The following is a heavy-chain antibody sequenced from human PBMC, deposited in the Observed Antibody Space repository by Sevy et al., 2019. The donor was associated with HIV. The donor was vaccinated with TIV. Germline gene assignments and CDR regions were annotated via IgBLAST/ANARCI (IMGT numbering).Heavy chain of an antibody. CDR3: ARFRLADSSSLYFHPDY. J-gene: IGHJ4*02. CDR2: INTNTGNP. CDR1: GYTFTSYA. D-gene: IGHD6-13*01. V-gene: IGHV7-4-1*02. Sequence: ASVKVSCKASGYTFTSYAMNWVRQAPGQGLEWMGWINTNTGNPTYAQGFTGRFVFSLDTSVSTAYLQISSLKAEDTAVYYCARFRLADSSSLYFHPDYWGQGTLVTVSS.